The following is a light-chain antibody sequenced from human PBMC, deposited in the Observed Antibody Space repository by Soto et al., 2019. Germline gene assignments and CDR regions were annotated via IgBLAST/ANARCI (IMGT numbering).Light chain of an antibody. V-gene: IGKV3-20*01. CDR1: QSVSSSY. CDR3: QQYGTSPPYT. J-gene: IGKJ2*01. Sequence: EIVLTQSPGTLSLSPGERATLSCRASQSVSSSYFAWYQQKPGQAPRLLIYDASIRSTGIPDRFSGSGSGTAFTLTISRLEPEDFAVYYCQQYGTSPPYTFGQGTKLEIK. CDR2: DAS.